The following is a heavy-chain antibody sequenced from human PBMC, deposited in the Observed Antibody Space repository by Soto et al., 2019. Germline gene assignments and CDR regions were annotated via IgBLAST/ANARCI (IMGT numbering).Heavy chain of an antibody. V-gene: IGHV3-48*02. J-gene: IGHJ6*02. Sequence: EVQLVESGGGLVQPGGSLRLSCAASGFTFSSYSMNWVRQAPGKGLEWVSYISSSSSTIYYADSVKGRFTISRDNAKNSLYLQTNSLRDEDTAVYYCARPEYSSSSYGMDVGGQGTTVTVSS. D-gene: IGHD6-6*01. CDR1: GFTFSSYS. CDR3: ARPEYSSSSYGMDV. CDR2: ISSSSSTI.